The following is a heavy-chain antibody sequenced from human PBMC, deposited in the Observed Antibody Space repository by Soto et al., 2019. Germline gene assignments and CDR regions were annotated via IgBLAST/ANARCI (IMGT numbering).Heavy chain of an antibody. Sequence: GASVKVSCKASGYTFTSYFMHWVRQAPGQGLEWMGRINPTDGSTIYAQKFQGRITMTRDTSTSTVYMELSSLRSEDTAGYYCARVHLNDLPFGFDYWGQGTVVTVSS. CDR3: ARVHLNDLPFGFDY. CDR2: INPTDGST. D-gene: IGHD1-1*01. CDR1: GYTFTSYF. V-gene: IGHV1-46*01. J-gene: IGHJ4*02.